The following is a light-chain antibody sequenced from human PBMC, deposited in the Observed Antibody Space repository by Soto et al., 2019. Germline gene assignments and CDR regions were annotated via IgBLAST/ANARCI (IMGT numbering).Light chain of an antibody. J-gene: IGLJ1*01. CDR2: EVS. V-gene: IGLV2-14*01. CDR1: SSDIGAYDY. Sequence: QSALTQPASLSGSPVQSITISCTGTSSDIGAYDYVSWFQQHPGKAPQLIIYEVSNRPSGLSNRFSASKSGNTASLTTSGLQAEDEADYYCCSYTTSSTLVFGTGTKVTVL. CDR3: CSYTTSSTLV.